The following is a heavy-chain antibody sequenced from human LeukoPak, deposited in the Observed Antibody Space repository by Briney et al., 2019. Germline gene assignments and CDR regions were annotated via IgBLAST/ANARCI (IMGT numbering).Heavy chain of an antibody. V-gene: IGHV4-61*01. J-gene: IGHJ5*02. CDR1: GGSISSSSYY. CDR3: ARGHSGGSNWFDP. Sequence: SEALSLTCTVSGGSISSSSYYWSWIRQPPGKGLEWIGHIFYSGSTNYNPSLKSRVTISVDTSKNQFSLKLSSVTAADTAVYYCARGHSGGSNWFDPWGQGTLVTVSS. CDR2: IFYSGST. D-gene: IGHD4-23*01.